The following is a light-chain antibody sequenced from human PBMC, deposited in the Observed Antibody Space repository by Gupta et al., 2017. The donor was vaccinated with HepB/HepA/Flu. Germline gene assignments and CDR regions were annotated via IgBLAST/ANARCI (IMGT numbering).Light chain of an antibody. J-gene: IGKJ3*01. CDR3: QQRSNWPPIFT. CDR1: QSVSSY. CDR2: DAS. V-gene: IGKV3-11*01. Sequence: EIVLTQSPPTLSLSPGERATLSCRASQSVSSYLAWYKQKPGQAPRLLIYDASNRATGIPARFSGSGDGTDFTLTISSREPEDFAVYYCQQRSNWPPIFTFGPGTKVDIK.